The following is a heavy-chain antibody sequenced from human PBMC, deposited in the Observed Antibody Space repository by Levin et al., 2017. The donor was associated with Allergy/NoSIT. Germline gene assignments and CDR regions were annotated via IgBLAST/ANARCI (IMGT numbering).Heavy chain of an antibody. Sequence: GESLKISCKASGYTFTSYGISWVRQAPGQGLEWMGWISAYNGNTNYAQKLQGRVTMTTDTSTSTAYMELRSLRSDDTAVYYWARVPPYYDILTGYYAPHFDYWGQGTLVTVSS. J-gene: IGHJ4*02. D-gene: IGHD3-9*01. CDR2: ISAYNGNT. CDR1: GYTFTSYG. V-gene: IGHV1-18*01. CDR3: ARVPPYYDILTGYYAPHFDY.